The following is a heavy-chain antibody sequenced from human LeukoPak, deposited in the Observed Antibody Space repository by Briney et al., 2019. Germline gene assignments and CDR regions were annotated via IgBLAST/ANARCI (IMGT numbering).Heavy chain of an antibody. CDR1: GFTFSSFG. Sequence: GGSLRLSCAASGFTFSSFGMHWVRQAPGKGLEWVAGISYDGSSKYYADSVKGRFTISRDNSRNTLYLQMNSLRAEDTALYYCAKDRLTLDAFDIWGQGTMVTVSS. CDR3: AKDRLTLDAFDI. CDR2: ISYDGSSK. J-gene: IGHJ3*02. D-gene: IGHD4-23*01. V-gene: IGHV3-30*18.